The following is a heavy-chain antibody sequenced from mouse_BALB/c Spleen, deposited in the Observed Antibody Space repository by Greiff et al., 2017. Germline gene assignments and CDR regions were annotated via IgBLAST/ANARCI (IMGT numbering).Heavy chain of an antibody. V-gene: IGHV1-5*01. J-gene: IGHJ2*01. D-gene: IGHD2-10*02. CDR2: IYPGNSDT. CDR1: GYSFTSYW. CDR3: TRRKYGNYPFDY. Sequence: VQLQQSGTVLARPGASVKMSCKASGYSFTSYWMHWVKQRPGQGLEWIGDIYPGNSDTSYNQKFKGKAKLTAVTSASTAYMELSSLTNEDSAVYYCTRRKYGNYPFDYWGQGTTLTVSS.